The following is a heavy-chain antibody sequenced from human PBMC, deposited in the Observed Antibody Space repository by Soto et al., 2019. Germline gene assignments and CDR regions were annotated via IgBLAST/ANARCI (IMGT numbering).Heavy chain of an antibody. CDR3: EKHILRFKRGYGMDV. V-gene: IGHV4-31*03. CDR1: GGSISSGGYY. J-gene: IGHJ6*02. CDR2: IYYSGST. D-gene: IGHD3-3*01. Sequence: ESGPGLVKPSQTLSLTCTVSGGSISSGGYYWSWIRQHPGKGLEWIGYIYYSGSTYYNPXXXXXXXIXXDPSKNQVPRKLSSVTAADTAVYYCEKHILRFKRGYGMDVWGQGTTVTVSS.